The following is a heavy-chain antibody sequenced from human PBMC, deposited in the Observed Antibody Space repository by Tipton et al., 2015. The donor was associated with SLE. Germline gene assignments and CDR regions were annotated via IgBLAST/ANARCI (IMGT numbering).Heavy chain of an antibody. Sequence: TLSLTCTVSGGSISSHYWSWIRQPPGKGLEWIGYIYYSGSTNYNPSLKSRVTISVDTSKNQFSLKLSSVAAADTAVYYCARGPGRITMVRGVIAAFDIWGQGTMVTVSS. CDR1: GGSISSHY. J-gene: IGHJ3*02. CDR3: ARGPGRITMVRGVIAAFDI. D-gene: IGHD3-10*01. V-gene: IGHV4-59*11. CDR2: IYYSGST.